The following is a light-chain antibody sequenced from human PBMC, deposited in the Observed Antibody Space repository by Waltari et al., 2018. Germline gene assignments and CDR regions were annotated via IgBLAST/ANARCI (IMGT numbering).Light chain of an antibody. J-gene: IGLJ3*02. V-gene: IGLV1-40*01. CDR1: GHNIGRGYD. CDR2: GSS. CDR3: QSYDTSLSVV. Sequence: QSVLTQPPSVPGAPGQGVTISITGTGHNIGRGYDVHWYQQLPRAAPKPLIYGSSSRPLGVPDRFFGSTSGTSASLAIIGLQAEDEADYYCQSYDTSLSVVFGGGTKLTVL.